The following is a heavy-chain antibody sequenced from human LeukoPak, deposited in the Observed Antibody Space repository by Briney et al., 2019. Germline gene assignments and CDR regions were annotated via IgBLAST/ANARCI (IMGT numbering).Heavy chain of an antibody. CDR2: IRSKTNKYAT. J-gene: IGHJ3*02. D-gene: IGHD3-22*01. V-gene: IGHV3-73*01. CDR1: GFTFSGSD. CDR3: TRHNYDRSGYGAFDI. Sequence: PGGSLRLSCAASGFTFSGSDIHWVRQASGKGLEWVGHIRSKTNKYATADAASVKGRFTFSRDDSKNTAYIQMNSLKTEDTAVYYCTRHNYDRSGYGAFDIWGQGTMVTVSS.